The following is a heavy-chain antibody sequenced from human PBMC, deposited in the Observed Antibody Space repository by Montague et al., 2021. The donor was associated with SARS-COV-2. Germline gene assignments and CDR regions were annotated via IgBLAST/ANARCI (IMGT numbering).Heavy chain of an antibody. CDR2: ISTSAYTT. CDR1: GFTFSNYD. D-gene: IGHD3-16*02. CDR3: TSDYRSIVGDGLDI. J-gene: IGHJ3*02. V-gene: IGHV3-48*03. Sequence: SLRLSCAASGFTFSNYDMNWVRQAPGKGPEWISYISTSAYTTSYAGSVKGRFTISRDNGKNSLYLQMNSLRVEDTAVYYCTSDYRSIVGDGLDIWGQGTKVTVSS.